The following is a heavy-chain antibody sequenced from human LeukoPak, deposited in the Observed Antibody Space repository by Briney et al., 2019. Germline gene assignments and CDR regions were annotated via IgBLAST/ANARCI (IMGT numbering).Heavy chain of an antibody. J-gene: IGHJ4*02. D-gene: IGHD6-13*01. Sequence: PGGSLRLSCAASGFTFSSYSMNWVRQAPGKGLEWVSYISSSSSTIYYADSVKGRSTISRDNAKNSLYLQMNSLRAEDTAVYYCARDSSSSPGGVDYWGQGTLVTVSS. V-gene: IGHV3-48*01. CDR2: ISSSSSTI. CDR3: ARDSSSSPGGVDY. CDR1: GFTFSSYS.